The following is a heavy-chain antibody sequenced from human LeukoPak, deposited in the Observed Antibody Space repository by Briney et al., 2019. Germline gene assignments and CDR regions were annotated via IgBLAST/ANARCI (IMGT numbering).Heavy chain of an antibody. J-gene: IGHJ4*02. V-gene: IGHV4-59*01. CDR2: ISYSGST. D-gene: IGHD3-10*01. CDR1: GGSISDSY. CDR3: ARGRITMVRGVNQY. Sequence: SETLSLTCIVSGGSISDSYWNWIRQPPGMGLEWIGYISYSGSTNYSPSLKSRVTILVDTSKNQFSLKLSSVTAADTAVYYCARGRITMVRGVNQYWGQGTLVTVSS.